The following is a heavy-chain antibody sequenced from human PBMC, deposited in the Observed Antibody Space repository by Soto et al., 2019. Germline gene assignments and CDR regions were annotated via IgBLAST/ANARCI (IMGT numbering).Heavy chain of an antibody. Sequence: EVQLVESGGGLVKPGGSLRLSCVGSAFIFSDHSMNWVRQAPGKGLEWVTSIGDTGTFIYYADSVKGRFTISRDNAKNSLFPQMDSLRPEDTAVYYCARDQRYLRQGYSDYWGQGTLVTVSS. CDR2: IGDTGTFI. CDR1: AFIFSDHS. J-gene: IGHJ4*02. CDR3: ARDQRYLRQGYSDY. V-gene: IGHV3-21*01. D-gene: IGHD4-4*01.